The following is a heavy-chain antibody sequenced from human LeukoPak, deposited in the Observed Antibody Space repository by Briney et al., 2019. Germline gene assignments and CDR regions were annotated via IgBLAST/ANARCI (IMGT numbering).Heavy chain of an antibody. D-gene: IGHD5-24*01. CDR3: ARPDFDEMASHPYDL. J-gene: IGHJ2*01. CDR1: GYSISSGNY. V-gene: IGHV4-38-2*01. Sequence: PSETLSLTCSVSGYSISSGNYWGWIRQPPGKGLEWIGNIYHRGTSHYNPSLKSRVTISLDTSKNRFSLKLISVTAADTAVYYCARPDFDEMASHPYDLWGRGTLVTVSS. CDR2: IYHRGTS.